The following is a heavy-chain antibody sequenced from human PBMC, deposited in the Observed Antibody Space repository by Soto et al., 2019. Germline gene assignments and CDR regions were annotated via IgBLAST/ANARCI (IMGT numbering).Heavy chain of an antibody. CDR2: ISSDGATK. D-gene: IGHD6-13*01. CDR3: ARSSVHIAAAGRLDL. J-gene: IGHJ5*02. CDR1: RFTFRSPA. Sequence: GVYPRLSCTASRFTFRSPAMQWVRQAPGKGLEWVAFISSDGATKYVADSLKGRFTISRDNFESTMSLQMNNLRPEDTALYYCARSSVHIAAAGRLDLWGPGTLVTVSS. V-gene: IGHV3-30*14.